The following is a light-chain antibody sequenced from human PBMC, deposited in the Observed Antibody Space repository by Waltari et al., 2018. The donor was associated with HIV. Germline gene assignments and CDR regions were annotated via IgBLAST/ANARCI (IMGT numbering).Light chain of an antibody. CDR3: CSYAVSSTSVI. Sequence: QSALTQPASVSGSPGQSITISCTGTGRDVGRYNLVSWYQQYPGKAPKLIIYEGSKRPSWISNRFSGSQSGNTASLTISGLQAEDEADYYCCSYAVSSTSVIFGGGTKLTVL. CDR2: EGS. J-gene: IGLJ2*01. CDR1: GRDVGRYNL. V-gene: IGLV2-23*01.